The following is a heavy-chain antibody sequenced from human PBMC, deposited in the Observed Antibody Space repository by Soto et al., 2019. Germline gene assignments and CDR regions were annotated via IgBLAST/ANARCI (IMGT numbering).Heavy chain of an antibody. D-gene: IGHD2-15*01. CDR1: GFTFSSYS. CDR3: ARSTPAVVAGDAFDI. CDR2: ISSSSSYI. Sequence: EVQLVESGGGLVKPGGSLRLSCAASGFTFSSYSMNWVRQAPGKGLEWVSSISSSSSYIYYADSVKGRFTISRDNAKNSLYLQMNSLRAEDTAVYYCARSTPAVVAGDAFDIWGQGTMVTVSS. J-gene: IGHJ3*02. V-gene: IGHV3-21*01.